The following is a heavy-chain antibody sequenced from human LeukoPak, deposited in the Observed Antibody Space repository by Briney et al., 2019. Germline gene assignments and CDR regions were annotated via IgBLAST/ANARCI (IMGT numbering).Heavy chain of an antibody. V-gene: IGHV3-23*01. J-gene: IGHJ4*02. CDR3: ARGYGVQYYFDY. CDR1: GFTFSSYA. D-gene: IGHD4-17*01. Sequence: GGSLRLSCAASGFTFSSYAMSWVRQAPGKGLEWVSAISGSGGSTYYADSVKGRFTISRDSSKNTLYLQMNSLRAEDTAVYYCARGYGVQYYFDYWGQGTLVTVSS. CDR2: ISGSGGST.